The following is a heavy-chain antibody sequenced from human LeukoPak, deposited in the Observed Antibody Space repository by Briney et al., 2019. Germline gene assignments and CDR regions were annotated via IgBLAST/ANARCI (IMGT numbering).Heavy chain of an antibody. D-gene: IGHD3-22*01. Sequence: GGSLRLSCAASGFTFSSYSMNWVRQAPGKGLEWVSSISSSSSYIYYADSVKGRFTISRDNAKNSLYLQMNSLRAEDTAVYYCARGRMIVVGGKLYGMDVWGQGTTVTVSS. V-gene: IGHV3-21*01. J-gene: IGHJ6*02. CDR3: ARGRMIVVGGKLYGMDV. CDR1: GFTFSSYS. CDR2: ISSSSSYI.